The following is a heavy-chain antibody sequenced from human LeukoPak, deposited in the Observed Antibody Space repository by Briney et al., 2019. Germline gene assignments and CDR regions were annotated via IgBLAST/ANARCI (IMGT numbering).Heavy chain of an antibody. CDR1: GGSFSGYY. J-gene: IGHJ4*02. Sequence: SETLSLTCAVYGGSFSGYYWSWIRQPPGKGLEWIGEINHGASTNYNPSLKSRVTISVDTSKNQFSLKLSSVTAADPAVYYCARGHSSVVTAIPYYFDYWGQGTLVTVSS. V-gene: IGHV4-34*01. CDR3: ARGHSSVVTAIPYYFDY. CDR2: INHGAST. D-gene: IGHD2-21*02.